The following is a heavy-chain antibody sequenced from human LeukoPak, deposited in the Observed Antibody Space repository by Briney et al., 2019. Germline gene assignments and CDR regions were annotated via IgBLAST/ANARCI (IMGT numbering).Heavy chain of an antibody. V-gene: IGHV1-2*02. CDR2: INPNSGGT. J-gene: IGHJ3*02. CDR3: ARVVSKHGSVDAFDI. CDR1: GYTFTGYY. D-gene: IGHD4-11*01. Sequence: ASVKVSCKASGYTFTGYYMHWVRQAPGQGLEWMGWINPNSGGTNYAQKFRGRVTMTRDTSIRTAYMELTRLRSDDTAVYYCARVVSKHGSVDAFDIWGQGTMVTVSS.